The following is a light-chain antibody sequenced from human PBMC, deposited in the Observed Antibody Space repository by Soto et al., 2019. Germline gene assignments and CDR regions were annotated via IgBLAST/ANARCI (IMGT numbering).Light chain of an antibody. CDR3: VLYMGRGIWV. CDR1: SGSVSTSYY. CDR2: STN. V-gene: IGLV8-61*01. Sequence: QTVVTQKPSFSVSPGGTVTLTCGLSSGSVSTSYYPSWYQQTPGQAPRTLIYSTNTRSSGVPDRFSGSILGNKAALTITGAKADDESDYYCVLYMGRGIWVFGGGTKLTVL. J-gene: IGLJ3*02.